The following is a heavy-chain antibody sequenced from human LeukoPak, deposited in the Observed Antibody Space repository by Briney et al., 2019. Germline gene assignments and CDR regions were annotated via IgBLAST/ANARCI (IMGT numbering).Heavy chain of an antibody. J-gene: IGHJ4*02. CDR1: GFTFSSYG. CDR2: IRYDGSNK. Sequence: GGSLRLSCAASGFTFSSYGMHWVRQAPGKGLEWVAFIRYDGSNKYYADSVKGRFTISRDNSKNTLYLQMNSLRAEDTAVYYCARDGSYNYYGSGSYYWYFDYWGQGTLVTVSS. CDR3: ARDGSYNYYGSGSYYWYFDY. D-gene: IGHD3-10*01. V-gene: IGHV3-30*02.